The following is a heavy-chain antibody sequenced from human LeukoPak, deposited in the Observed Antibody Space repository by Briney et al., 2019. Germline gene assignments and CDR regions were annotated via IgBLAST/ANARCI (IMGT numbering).Heavy chain of an antibody. D-gene: IGHD6-19*01. Sequence: GASVKVSCKVSRYTLTELSMHWVRQAPGKGLEWMGGFDPEDGETIYAQKFQGRVTMTEDTSTDTAYMELSSLRSEDTAVYYCAIAVAGTGYFDYRGQGTLVTVSS. J-gene: IGHJ4*02. V-gene: IGHV1-24*01. CDR2: FDPEDGET. CDR1: RYTLTELS. CDR3: AIAVAGTGYFDY.